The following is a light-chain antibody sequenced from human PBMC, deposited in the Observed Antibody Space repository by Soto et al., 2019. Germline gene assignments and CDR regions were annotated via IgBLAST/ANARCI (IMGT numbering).Light chain of an antibody. J-gene: IGKJ1*01. CDR3: QQYNPYPWT. CDR2: KAS. V-gene: IGKV1-5*03. CDR1: QSLNNW. Sequence: DIQLTQSPSTLSASVGDRVTITCRASQSLNNWLAWFQQKPGKATTLLIYKASGLESGVPSRFSGSGSGTEFTLTISSLQPDDFSTYYCQQYNPYPWTFGQGTKVEIK.